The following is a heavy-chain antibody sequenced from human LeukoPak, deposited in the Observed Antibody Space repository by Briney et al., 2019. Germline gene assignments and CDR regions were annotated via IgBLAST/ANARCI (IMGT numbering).Heavy chain of an antibody. Sequence: ASVKVSCKASGYTFTGYYMHWVRQAPGQGLEWMGWINPKSGGTNYAQKFQGWVTMTRDTSISTAHMELNRLRSDDTAVYYCARDQGPYYYDSSGSGFDPWGQGTLVIVSS. CDR1: GYTFTGYY. D-gene: IGHD3-22*01. CDR3: ARDQGPYYYDSSGSGFDP. V-gene: IGHV1-2*04. CDR2: INPKSGGT. J-gene: IGHJ5*02.